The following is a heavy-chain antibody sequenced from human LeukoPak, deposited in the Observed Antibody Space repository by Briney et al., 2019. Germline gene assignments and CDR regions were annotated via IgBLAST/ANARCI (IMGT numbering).Heavy chain of an antibody. CDR1: GLTFSCYA. V-gene: IGHV3-23*01. CDR3: AKVFLGPRYYFDY. J-gene: IGHJ4*02. CDR2: ISGSGGST. Sequence: PGGSLRLSYAASGLTFSCYAMSWVRQAPGKGLEWVSAISGSGGSTYYADSVKGRFTISRDNSKNTLYLQMNSLRAEDTAVYYCAKVFLGPRYYFDYWGQGTLVTVSS. D-gene: IGHD7-27*01.